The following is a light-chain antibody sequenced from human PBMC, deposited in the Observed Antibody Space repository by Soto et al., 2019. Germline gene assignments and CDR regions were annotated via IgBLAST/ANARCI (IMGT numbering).Light chain of an antibody. J-gene: IGKJ4*01. V-gene: IGKV3-11*01. CDR2: DAS. CDR3: QQRSNWPLT. CDR1: QSVSSY. Sequence: EIVLTQSPATLSLSPGERATLSCRASQSVSSYLAWYQQKLGQATRLLISDASNMATSIPARFSVSRSGTDFSLTISSLEAEDFAVYYCQQRSNWPLTFGGGTKVEI.